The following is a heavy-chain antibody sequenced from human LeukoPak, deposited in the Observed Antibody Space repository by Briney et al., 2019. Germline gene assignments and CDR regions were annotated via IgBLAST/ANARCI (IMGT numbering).Heavy chain of an antibody. D-gene: IGHD3-22*01. CDR3: AKESPSMYYYDSSGYFDY. Sequence: GGSLRLSCAATGFTFSSYAMSWVRQAPGKGLEGVSAISGSGGSTYYADSVKGRFTISRDNSKNTLYLQMNSLRAEDTAVYYCAKESPSMYYYDSSGYFDYWGQGTLVTVSS. J-gene: IGHJ4*02. V-gene: IGHV3-23*01. CDR1: GFTFSSYA. CDR2: ISGSGGST.